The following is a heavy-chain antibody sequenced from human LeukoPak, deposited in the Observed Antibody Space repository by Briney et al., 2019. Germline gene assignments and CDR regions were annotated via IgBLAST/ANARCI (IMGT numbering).Heavy chain of an antibody. D-gene: IGHD3-22*01. CDR2: IKSKTDGGTT. J-gene: IGHJ4*02. CDR3: TTDFKVESSGYYYLFDY. V-gene: IGHV3-15*01. Sequence: PGGSLRLSCAASGFTFSNAWMSWVRQAPGKGLEWVGRIKSKTDGGTTDYAAPVKGRFTISRDDSKNTLYLQMNSLKTEDTAVYYCTTDFKVESSGYYYLFDYWGQGTLVTVSS. CDR1: GFTFSNAW.